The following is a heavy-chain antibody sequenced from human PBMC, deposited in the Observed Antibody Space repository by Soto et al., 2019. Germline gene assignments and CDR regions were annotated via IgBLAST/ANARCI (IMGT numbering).Heavy chain of an antibody. J-gene: IGHJ5*02. CDR2: ISSSSSYI. V-gene: IGHV3-11*06. D-gene: IGHD2-15*01. Sequence: PGGSLRLSCAASGFTFSDYYMSWIRQAPGKGLEWVSSISSSSSYIYYADSVKGRFTISRDNAKNSLYLQMNSLRAEDTAVYYCARDLDIVVVVSNWFDPWGQGTLVTVSS. CDR3: ARDLDIVVVVSNWFDP. CDR1: GFTFSDYY.